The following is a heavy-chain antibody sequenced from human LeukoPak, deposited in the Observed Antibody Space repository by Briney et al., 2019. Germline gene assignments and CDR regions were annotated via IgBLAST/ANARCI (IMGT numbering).Heavy chain of an antibody. CDR1: GGSISSYY. D-gene: IGHD1-26*01. J-gene: IGHJ4*02. Sequence: SETLSLTCTVSGGSISSYYWSWIRQPPGKGLEWIGYIYYSGSTNYNPSLKSRVTISVDTSKNQFSLKLSSVTVADTAVYYCARGLGGSYLDYWGQGTLVTVSS. CDR2: IYYSGST. V-gene: IGHV4-59*01. CDR3: ARGLGGSYLDY.